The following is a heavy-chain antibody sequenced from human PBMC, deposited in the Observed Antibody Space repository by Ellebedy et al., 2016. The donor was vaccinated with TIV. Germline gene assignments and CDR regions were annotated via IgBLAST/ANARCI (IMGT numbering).Heavy chain of an antibody. D-gene: IGHD3-16*01. J-gene: IGHJ6*02. Sequence: GGSLRLSXAASGFTFSSYGMHWVRQAPGKGLEWVAVIWYDGSNKYYADSVKGRFTISRDNSKNTLYLQMNSLRAEDTAVYYCAKALGEKYSSHYGMDVWGQGTTVTVSS. CDR3: AKALGEKYSSHYGMDV. CDR2: IWYDGSNK. CDR1: GFTFSSYG. V-gene: IGHV3-30*02.